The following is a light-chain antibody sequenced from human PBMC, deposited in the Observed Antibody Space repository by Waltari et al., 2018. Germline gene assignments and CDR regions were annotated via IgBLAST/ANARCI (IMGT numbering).Light chain of an antibody. CDR3: QKYNSAPWT. CDR2: GAS. CDR1: QGISNY. J-gene: IGKJ1*01. Sequence: DIQMTQSPSSLSASVGDRVNITCRSSQGISNYLAWYQQKPGKLPKLLIYGASTLQSGVPSRFSGSGSGTDYTLTISSLQPEDVATYYCQKYNSAPWTFGQGTKVEIK. V-gene: IGKV1-27*01.